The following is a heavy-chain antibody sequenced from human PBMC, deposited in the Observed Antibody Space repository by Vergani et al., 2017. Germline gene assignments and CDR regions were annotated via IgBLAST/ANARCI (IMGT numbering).Heavy chain of an antibody. J-gene: IGHJ6*03. D-gene: IGHD2-2*02. CDR2: IKQDGSEK. CDR1: GFTLCSYW. V-gene: IGHV3-7*01. CDR3: ARDPKVPAAKPPHGYYYYYYMDV. Sequence: EVQLVESGGGLVQPGGSLRLSCAASGFTLCSYWMSWVRQAPGKGLEWVANIKQDGSEKYYVDSVKGRFTISRDNAKNSLYLQMNSLRAEDTAVYYWARDPKVPAAKPPHGYYYYYYMDVWGKGTTVTVSS.